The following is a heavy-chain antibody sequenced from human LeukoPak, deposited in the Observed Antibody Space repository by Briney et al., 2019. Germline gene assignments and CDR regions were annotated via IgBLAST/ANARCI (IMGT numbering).Heavy chain of an antibody. Sequence: AGGSLRLSCAASGFTFSSYAMHWVRQAPGRGLEWVAVISYDGSNKYYADSVKGRFTISRDNSKNTLYLQMNSLRAEDTAVYYCARGDSEGYFDYWGQGTLVTVSS. CDR2: ISYDGSNK. CDR3: ARGDSEGYFDY. V-gene: IGHV3-30*04. CDR1: GFTFSSYA. J-gene: IGHJ4*02.